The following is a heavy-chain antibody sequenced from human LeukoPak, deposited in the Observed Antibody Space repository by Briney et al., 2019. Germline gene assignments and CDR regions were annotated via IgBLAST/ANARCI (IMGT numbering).Heavy chain of an antibody. CDR1: GGTFSSYA. D-gene: IGHD2-2*01. CDR2: IIPIFGTA. V-gene: IGHV1-69*13. J-gene: IGHJ5*02. Sequence: SVKVSCKASGGTFSSYAISWVRQAPGQGLEWMGGIIPIFGTANYAQKFQGRATITADESTSTAYMELSSLRSEDTAVYYCARRSYCSSASCLEDWFDPWGQGTLVTVSS. CDR3: ARRSYCSSASCLEDWFDP.